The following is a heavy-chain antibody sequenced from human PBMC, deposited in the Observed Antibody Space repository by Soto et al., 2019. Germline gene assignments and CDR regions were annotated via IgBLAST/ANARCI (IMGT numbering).Heavy chain of an antibody. Sequence: SETLSLTCTVSLDSISSYYLSWIRQPPGKGLEWIGYIYYSGSTNYNPSLKSRVTISVDTSKNQFSLKLSSVTAADTAVYYCAGSNGNYGDYCSQGTLVTVSA. D-gene: IGHD4-17*01. CDR2: IYYSGST. V-gene: IGHV4-59*01. J-gene: IGHJ4*02. CDR1: LDSISSYY. CDR3: AGSNGNYGDY.